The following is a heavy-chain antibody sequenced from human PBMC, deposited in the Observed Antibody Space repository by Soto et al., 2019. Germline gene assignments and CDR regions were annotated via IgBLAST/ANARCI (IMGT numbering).Heavy chain of an antibody. D-gene: IGHD2-15*01. Sequence: SETLSLTCAVYGGSFSGYYWSWIRQPPGKGLEWIGEINHSGSTNYNPSLKSRVTISVDTSKNQFSLKLSSVTAADTAVYYCARVYCSGGSCYAQAIWYFAYWGQGTLVTVSS. J-gene: IGHJ4*02. V-gene: IGHV4-34*01. CDR2: INHSGST. CDR1: GGSFSGYY. CDR3: ARVYCSGGSCYAQAIWYFAY.